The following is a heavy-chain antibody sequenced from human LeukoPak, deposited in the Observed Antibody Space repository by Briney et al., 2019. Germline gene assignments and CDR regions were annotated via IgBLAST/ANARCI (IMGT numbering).Heavy chain of an antibody. V-gene: IGHV3-30-3*01. CDR1: GFTFSSYA. J-gene: IGHJ4*02. CDR3: ARDYSNNDYSSSWSLDY. CDR2: ISYDGSNK. Sequence: GGSLRLSCAASGFTFSSYAMPWVRQAPGKGLEWVAVISYDGSNKYYADSVKGRFTISRDNSKNTLYLQMNSLRAEDTAVYYCARDYSNNDYSSSWSLDYWGQGTLVTVSS. D-gene: IGHD6-13*01.